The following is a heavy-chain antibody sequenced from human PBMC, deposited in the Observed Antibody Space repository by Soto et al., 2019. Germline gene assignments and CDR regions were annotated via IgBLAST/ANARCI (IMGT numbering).Heavy chain of an antibody. CDR3: ARDRSSDYGDGAEYFQH. CDR2: IWYDGSNK. J-gene: IGHJ1*01. Sequence: PGGSLRLSCAASGFTFSSYGMHWVRQAPGKGLEWVAVIWYDGSNKYYADSVKGRFTISRDNSKNTLYLQMNSLRAEDTAVYYCARDRSSDYGDGAEYFQHWGQGTLVTVSS. D-gene: IGHD4-17*01. CDR1: GFTFSSYG. V-gene: IGHV3-33*01.